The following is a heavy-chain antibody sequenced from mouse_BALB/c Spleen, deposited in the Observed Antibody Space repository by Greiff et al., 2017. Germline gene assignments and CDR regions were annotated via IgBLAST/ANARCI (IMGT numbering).Heavy chain of an antibody. J-gene: IGHJ3*01. CDR1: GFSLTSYG. Sequence: VKLLESGPGLVQPSQSLSITCTVSGFSLTSYGVHWVRQSPGKGLEWLGVIWSGGSTDYNAAFISRLSISKDNSKSQVFFKMNSLQANDTAIYYCARNSYRYDGAWFAYWGQGTLVTVSA. D-gene: IGHD2-14*01. CDR2: IWSGGST. V-gene: IGHV2-2*02. CDR3: ARNSYRYDGAWFAY.